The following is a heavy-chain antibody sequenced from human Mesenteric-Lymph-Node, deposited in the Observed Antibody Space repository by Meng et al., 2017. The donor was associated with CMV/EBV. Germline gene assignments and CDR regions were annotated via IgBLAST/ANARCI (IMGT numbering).Heavy chain of an antibody. J-gene: IGHJ6*02. CDR2: ISGRGGST. CDR1: RFTFSSYA. Sequence: GESLKISCAASRFTFSSYAMTWVRWVRQAPGRGLEWVSTISGRGGSTYYADSVKGRFTISRDNSKNTLHLQMNSLRAEDTAVYYCASDTLRDYYYYGMDVWGQGTTVTVSS. V-gene: IGHV3-23*01. D-gene: IGHD5-18*01. CDR3: ASDTLRDYYYYGMDV.